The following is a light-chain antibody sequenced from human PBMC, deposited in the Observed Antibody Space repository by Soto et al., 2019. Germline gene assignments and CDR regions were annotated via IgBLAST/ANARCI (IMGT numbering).Light chain of an antibody. CDR1: QTTNNF. Sequence: DMQMAQSPSSLSASVGDRVTITCRASQTTNNFLNWYQQKPGNAPKLLIHAASSLQSGVPSRFSGSGSGTEFTLTISSLQPEDFATYYCQQLNSYPWTFGQGTKVDIK. CDR3: QQLNSYPWT. V-gene: IGKV1-17*01. J-gene: IGKJ1*01. CDR2: AAS.